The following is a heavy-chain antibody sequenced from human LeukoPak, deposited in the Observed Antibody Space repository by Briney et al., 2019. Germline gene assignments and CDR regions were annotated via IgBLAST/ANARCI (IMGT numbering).Heavy chain of an antibody. CDR3: ARDAGPYWGGDCPMGMDV. V-gene: IGHV4-34*01. J-gene: IGHJ6*02. CDR1: GVSFSGYY. CDR2: INHSGST. Sequence: SETLSLTCAVYGVSFSGYYWSWIRQPPGKGLEWIGEINHSGSTNYNPSLKSRVTISVDTSKNQFSLKLSSVTAADTAVYYCARDAGPYWGGDCPMGMDVWGQGTTVTVSS. D-gene: IGHD2-21*02.